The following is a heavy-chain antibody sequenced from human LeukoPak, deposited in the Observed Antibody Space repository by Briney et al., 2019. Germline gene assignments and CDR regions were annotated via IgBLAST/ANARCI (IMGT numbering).Heavy chain of an antibody. D-gene: IGHD3-22*01. V-gene: IGHV1-18*01. CDR2: ISAYHGNT. CDR1: GYTFTSYG. J-gene: IGHJ6*03. CDR3: AREHYDSSGFYYYYMDV. Sequence: GASVKVSCKASGYTFTSYGISWVRQAPGQGLEWMGWISAYHGNTNYAQKLQGRVTMTTDTSTSTAYMELRSLKSDDTAVYYCAREHYDSSGFYYYYMDVWGKGTTVTISS.